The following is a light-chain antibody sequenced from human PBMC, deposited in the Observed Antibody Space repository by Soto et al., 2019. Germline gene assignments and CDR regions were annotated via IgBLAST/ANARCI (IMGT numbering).Light chain of an antibody. J-gene: IGLJ2*01. Sequence: QSALTQPASVSGSPGQSITISCTGISSDVGSYNLVSWYQQHPGKAPKLMIYEGSKRPSGVSNRFSGSKSGNTASLTVSGLQTEDEADYYCCSYVDRSTFGVGGRTEVTVL. CDR2: EGS. CDR1: SSDVGSYNL. V-gene: IGLV2-23*03. CDR3: CSYVDRSTFG.